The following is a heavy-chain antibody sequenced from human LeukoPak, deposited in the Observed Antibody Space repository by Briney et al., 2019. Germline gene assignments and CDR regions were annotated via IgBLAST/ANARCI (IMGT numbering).Heavy chain of an antibody. CDR1: GYSISSGYY. CDR3: ARGGSGGSSFDY. CDR2: SGST. J-gene: IGHJ4*02. Sequence: SETLSLTCTVSGYSISSGYYWGWIRQPPGKGLEWIGSGSTYYNPSLKSRVTISVDTSKNQFSLKLSSVTAADTAVYYCARGGSGGSSFDYWGQGTLVTVSS. V-gene: IGHV4-38-2*02. D-gene: IGHD1-26*01.